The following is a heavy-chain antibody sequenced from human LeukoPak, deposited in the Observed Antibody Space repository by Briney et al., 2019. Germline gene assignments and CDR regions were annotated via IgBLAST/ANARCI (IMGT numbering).Heavy chain of an antibody. Sequence: PGGSLRLSCAASGFTFDDYGMSWVRQAPGKGLEWVSGINWNGGSTGYADSVKGRFTISRDNAKNSLYLQMNSLRAEDTALYYCASTLTYYYDSSGHGAFDIWGQGTMVTVSS. CDR1: GFTFDDYG. CDR2: INWNGGST. V-gene: IGHV3-20*04. CDR3: ASTLTYYYDSSGHGAFDI. D-gene: IGHD3-22*01. J-gene: IGHJ3*02.